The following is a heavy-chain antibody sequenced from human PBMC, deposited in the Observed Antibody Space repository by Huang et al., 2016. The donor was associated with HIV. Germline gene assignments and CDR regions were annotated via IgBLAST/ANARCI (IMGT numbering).Heavy chain of an antibody. CDR1: GFTFNNFG. CDR3: AKASRGGFELDF. D-gene: IGHD5-12*01. CDR2: VSADGNIK. J-gene: IGHJ4*02. V-gene: IGHV3-30*18. Sequence: QVQLVESGGAVVQPGRSLRLSCTASGFTFNNFGMHWVSQASVKGLGWVAVVSADGNIKKYVDSVKGRFTISRDKTQNMSYLQINNLRGEDTALDHCAKASRGGFELDFWGQGTLVTVSS.